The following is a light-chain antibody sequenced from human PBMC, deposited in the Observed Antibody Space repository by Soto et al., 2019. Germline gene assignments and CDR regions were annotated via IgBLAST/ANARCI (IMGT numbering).Light chain of an antibody. CDR1: QSVSSN. J-gene: IGKJ1*01. V-gene: IGKV3-15*01. Sequence: EIVMTQSPATLSVSPGERATLSCRASQSVSSNLAWYQQKPGQAPRLLIYGASSRTTGSPARFSGSGSGTKFSLTISSRLSEDVAVYYCQQYNNWPRTFGQGTKVEIK. CDR3: QQYNNWPRT. CDR2: GAS.